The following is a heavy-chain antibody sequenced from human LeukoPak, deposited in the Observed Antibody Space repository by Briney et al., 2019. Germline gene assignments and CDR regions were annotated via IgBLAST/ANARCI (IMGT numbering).Heavy chain of an antibody. CDR3: ARHPAWFDP. CDR1: GGSFSGYY. J-gene: IGHJ5*02. CDR2: INHSGST. D-gene: IGHD2-2*01. V-gene: IGHV4-34*01. Sequence: PSETLSLTCAVYGGSFSGYYWSWIRQPPGKGLEWIGEINHSGSTNYNPSLKSRVTISVDTSKNQFSLKLSSVTAADTAVYYCARHPAWFDPWGQGTLVTVSS.